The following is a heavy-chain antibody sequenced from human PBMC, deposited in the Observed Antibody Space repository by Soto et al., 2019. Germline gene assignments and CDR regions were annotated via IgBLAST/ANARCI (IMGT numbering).Heavy chain of an antibody. J-gene: IGHJ1*01. D-gene: IGHD3-22*01. Sequence: QVQLVQSGAEVKKPGASVKVSCKASGYTFTSYYMHLVRQAPGQGLEWMGIINPSGGSTSYAQKFQRRVTMTRDTSTSTVYMELSSLRSEDTAVYYCASEVVVIKAKYFQHWGQGTLVTVSS. CDR3: ASEVVVIKAKYFQH. CDR1: GYTFTSYY. V-gene: IGHV1-46*01. CDR2: INPSGGST.